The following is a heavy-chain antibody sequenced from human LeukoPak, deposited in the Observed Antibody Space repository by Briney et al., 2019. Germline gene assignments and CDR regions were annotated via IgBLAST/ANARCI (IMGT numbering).Heavy chain of an antibody. V-gene: IGHV4-39*01. CDR3: ARHRSGWLQSSFDY. CDR1: GGSISSSSSY. J-gene: IGHJ4*02. Sequence: SETQSLTCSVSGGSISSSSSYWGWIRQPPGKGLEWIGSIYYSGSSFDNPALKSRVTISVDTSKNQFSLKLSSVTAADTAVYYCARHRSGWLQSSFDYWGQGTLVTVSS. D-gene: IGHD5-24*01. CDR2: IYYSGSS.